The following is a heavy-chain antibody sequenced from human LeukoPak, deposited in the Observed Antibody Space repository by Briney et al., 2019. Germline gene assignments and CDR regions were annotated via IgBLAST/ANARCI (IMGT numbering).Heavy chain of an antibody. CDR1: GGSISSYY. V-gene: IGHV4-59*01. D-gene: IGHD1-26*01. Sequence: SETLSLTCTVSGGSISSYYWSWIRQPPGKGLEWIGYIYYSGSTNYNPSLKSRVTMSLDTSKKQFSLKLSSVTAADTAVYYCARGQYSGSCFDNWGQGSLVTVSS. CDR2: IYYSGST. CDR3: ARGQYSGSCFDN. J-gene: IGHJ4*02.